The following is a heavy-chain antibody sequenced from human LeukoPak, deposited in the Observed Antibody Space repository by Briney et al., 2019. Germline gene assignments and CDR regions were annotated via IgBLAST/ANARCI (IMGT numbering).Heavy chain of an antibody. CDR2: IDNDGSST. CDR1: GFTFSSYW. CDR3: ASPKVAG. V-gene: IGHV3-74*01. D-gene: IGHD6-19*01. J-gene: IGHJ4*02. Sequence: PGGSLRHPCAASGFTFSSYWMHWVRQAPGKGLVWVSHIDNDGSSTNYADSVKGRFTISRDNAKNTLYLQMNSLRAEDTAVYYCASPKVAGWGQGTLVTVSS.